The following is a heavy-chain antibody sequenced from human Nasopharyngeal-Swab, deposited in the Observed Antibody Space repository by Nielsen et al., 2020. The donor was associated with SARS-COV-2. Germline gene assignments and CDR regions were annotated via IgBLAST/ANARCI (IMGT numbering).Heavy chain of an antibody. Sequence: ASVKVSCKVSGYTLTELSMHWVRQAPGRGLEWMGGFDPEDGETIYAQKFQGRVTMTEDTSTDTAYMELSSLRSEDTAVYYCAFRWWRSSWYGDYWGQGTLVTVSS. CDR1: GYTLTELS. CDR3: AFRWWRSSWYGDY. CDR2: FDPEDGET. J-gene: IGHJ4*02. D-gene: IGHD6-13*01. V-gene: IGHV1-24*01.